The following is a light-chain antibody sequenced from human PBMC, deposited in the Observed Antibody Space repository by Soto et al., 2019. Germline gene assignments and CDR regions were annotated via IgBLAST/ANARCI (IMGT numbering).Light chain of an antibody. J-gene: IGLJ3*02. CDR3: QAWDKRV. CDR2: QDT. V-gene: IGLV3-1*01. Sequence: SYELTQPPSVSVSPGQTASIACSGEDLGEMFVCWYQQKTGQSPVLVIYQDTKRPSGIPERFSGSNSGNTATLTISGTQAMDEADYYCQAWDKRVFGGGTKVTVL. CDR1: DLGEMF.